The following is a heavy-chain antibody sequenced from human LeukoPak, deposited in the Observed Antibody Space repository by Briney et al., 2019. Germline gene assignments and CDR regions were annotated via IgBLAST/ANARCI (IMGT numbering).Heavy chain of an antibody. Sequence: ASVKVSCKASGYTFTSYAMNWVRQAPGQGLEWMGWINTNTGNPTYAQGFTGRFVFSLDTSVSTAYLQISSLKAEDTAVYYCAREEVEPNTAMVQFDYWGQGTLVTVSS. D-gene: IGHD5-18*01. J-gene: IGHJ4*02. CDR3: AREEVEPNTAMVQFDY. V-gene: IGHV7-4-1*02. CDR1: GYTFTSYA. CDR2: INTNTGNP.